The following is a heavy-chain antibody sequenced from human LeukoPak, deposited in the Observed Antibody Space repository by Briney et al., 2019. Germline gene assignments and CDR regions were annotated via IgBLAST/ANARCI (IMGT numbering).Heavy chain of an antibody. Sequence: QPGGFLRLSCAASGFTVSSNYMSWVRQAPGKGLEWVSIIYSGGSTYYADSVKGRFTISRDDSKNTLYLQMNSLRAEDTAVYYCAADFPSVDWGQGTLVTVSS. CDR1: GFTVSSNY. V-gene: IGHV3-53*01. CDR2: IYSGGST. CDR3: AADFPSVD. D-gene: IGHD3-10*01. J-gene: IGHJ4*02.